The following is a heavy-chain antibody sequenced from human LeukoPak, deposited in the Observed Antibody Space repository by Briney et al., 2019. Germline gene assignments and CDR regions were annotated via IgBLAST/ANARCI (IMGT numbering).Heavy chain of an antibody. D-gene: IGHD3-16*01. Sequence: SETLSLTCTVSGGSISSYYWSWIRQPPGKGLEWIGYIYYSGGTNYNPSLKSRVTISVDTSKNQFSLKLSSVTAADTAVYYCAREGGGFDYWGQGTLVTVSS. CDR3: AREGGGFDY. CDR2: IYYSGGT. J-gene: IGHJ4*02. V-gene: IGHV4-59*01. CDR1: GGSISSYY.